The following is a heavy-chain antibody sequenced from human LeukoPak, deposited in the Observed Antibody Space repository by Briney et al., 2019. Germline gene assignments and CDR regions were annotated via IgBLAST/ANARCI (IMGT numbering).Heavy chain of an antibody. CDR2: IVVGSGNT. Sequence: ASVKVSCNASGFTFTSSAVQWVRQARGQRLEWIGWIVVGSGNTNYAQKFQERVTITRDMSTSTAYMEPSSLRSEDTAVYYCAAEPDYYESSGYLPFDYWGQGTLVTVSS. CDR1: GFTFTSSA. J-gene: IGHJ4*02. V-gene: IGHV1-58*01. CDR3: AAEPDYYESSGYLPFDY. D-gene: IGHD3-22*01.